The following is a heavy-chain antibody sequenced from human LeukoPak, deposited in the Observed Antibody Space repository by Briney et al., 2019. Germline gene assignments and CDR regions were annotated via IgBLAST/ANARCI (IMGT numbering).Heavy chain of an antibody. CDR1: GYTFTRNA. CDR2: INTNTGSP. V-gene: IGHV7-4-1*02. Sequence: GASVKVSCKASGYTFTRNAVNWVRQAPGQGLEWMGWINTNTGSPTYAQGFTGRFVFSLDTAASTTYLQISSLKAEDTAVYYCARDSSTGFAHGFDIWGQGTMATVSS. D-gene: IGHD3-9*01. CDR3: ARDSSTGFAHGFDI. J-gene: IGHJ3*02.